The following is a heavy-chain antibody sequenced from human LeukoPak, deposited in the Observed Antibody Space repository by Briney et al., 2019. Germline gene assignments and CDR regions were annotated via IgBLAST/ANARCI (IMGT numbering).Heavy chain of an antibody. V-gene: IGHV3-11*01. J-gene: IGHJ4*02. CDR2: VGGSGGTI. D-gene: IGHD4-23*01. CDR3: ARDLYYGTNFPGFEY. Sequence: GGSLRLSCVASGFTFTDYYMSWIRQTPGKGLEWIAHVGGSGGTIYYADSMRGRVTISRDNTKNSVYLQMHSLRPEDTAVYHCARDLYYGTNFPGFEYWGLGTLVSVSS. CDR1: GFTFTDYY.